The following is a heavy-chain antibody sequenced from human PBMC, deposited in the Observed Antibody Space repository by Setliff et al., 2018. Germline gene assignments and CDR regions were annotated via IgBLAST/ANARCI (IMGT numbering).Heavy chain of an antibody. D-gene: IGHD3-16*01. V-gene: IGHV4-61*02. CDR2: IYTSGST. CDR3: ARVYAYSYGFDY. J-gene: IGHJ4*02. Sequence: TLSLTCTVSGGSISSGSYYWSWIRQPAGKGLEWIGRIYTSGSTNYNPSLKSRVTISVDTSKNQFSLKLSSVTAADTAVYYCARVYAYSYGFDYWGQGTPVTVSS. CDR1: GGSISSGSYY.